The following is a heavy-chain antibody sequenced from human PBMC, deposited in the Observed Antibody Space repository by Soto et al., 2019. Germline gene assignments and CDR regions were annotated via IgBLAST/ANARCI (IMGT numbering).Heavy chain of an antibody. CDR2: ISYDGSNK. CDR3: ARVGALRFSDV. V-gene: IGHV3-30-3*01. Sequence: QVQLVESGGGVVQPGRSLRLSCAASGFIFSSYAMHWVRQAPGKGLEWVAVISYDGSNKYYADSEKGRFTISRDNSKNTLYLQMNSLRAEDTAVYYCARVGALRFSDVWGQGTTVTVSS. J-gene: IGHJ6*02. D-gene: IGHD3-3*01. CDR1: GFIFSSYA.